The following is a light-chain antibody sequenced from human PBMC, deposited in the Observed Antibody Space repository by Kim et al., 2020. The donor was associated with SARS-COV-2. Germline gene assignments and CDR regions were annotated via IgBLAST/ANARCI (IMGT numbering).Light chain of an antibody. CDR1: NWGHKY. CDR2: QDS. J-gene: IGLJ2*01. CDR3: QAWDSSTDVL. V-gene: IGLV3-1*01. Sequence: SPGQTSSLTSSGDNWGHKYVGRIRQSPAQSPVLVIYQDSKPPSGIPPRFSGSNSENAATLTIGGTQAVDGADYYCQAWDSSTDVLFGGGTQLTVL.